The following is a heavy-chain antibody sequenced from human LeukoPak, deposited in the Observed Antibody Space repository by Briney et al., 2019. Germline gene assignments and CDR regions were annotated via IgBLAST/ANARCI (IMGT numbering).Heavy chain of an antibody. V-gene: IGHV1-2*02. D-gene: IGHD1-26*01. CDR2: INPKSGGT. J-gene: IGHJ4*02. CDR1: GYTFTGYY. Sequence: ASVKVSCKASGYTFTGYYMHWVRQAPGQGLEWMGWINPKSGGTNYAQKFQGRVTMTRDTSIRTAYWELSRLRSDDTAVYYSASYSGSYSSDFDYWGQGALVTVSS. CDR3: ASYSGSYSSDFDY.